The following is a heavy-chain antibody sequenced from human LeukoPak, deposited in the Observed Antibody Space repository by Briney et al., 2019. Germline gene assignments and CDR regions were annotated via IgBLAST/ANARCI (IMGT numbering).Heavy chain of an antibody. CDR3: ARGGGVEEAAAGSLIDY. J-gene: IGHJ4*02. D-gene: IGHD6-13*01. CDR2: IYYSRST. CDR1: GGSISSSTYY. Sequence: SETLSLTCTVSGGSISSSTYYGGWIRQPPGKGLGWIGSIYYSRSTYYNPSLKSRVTISVDTSKNQFSLKLTSVTAADTAVYYCARGGGVEEAAAGSLIDYWGQGTLVTVSS. V-gene: IGHV4-39*01.